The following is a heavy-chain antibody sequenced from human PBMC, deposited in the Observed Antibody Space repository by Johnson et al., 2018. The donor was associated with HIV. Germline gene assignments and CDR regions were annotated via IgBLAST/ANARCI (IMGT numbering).Heavy chain of an antibody. V-gene: IGHV3-23*04. D-gene: IGHD1-7*01. CDR2: ISGSGGST. J-gene: IGHJ3*02. CDR1: GFTFSSYV. CDR3: AKVRGITGTTSRYDAFDI. Sequence: VQLVESGGGLVQPGGSLRLSCAASGFTFSSYVMSWVRQAPGKGLEWVSAISGSGGSTYYADSVKGRFTISRDNSKNTLYLQMNSLRAEDTAVYYCAKVRGITGTTSRYDAFDIWGQGTMVTVSS.